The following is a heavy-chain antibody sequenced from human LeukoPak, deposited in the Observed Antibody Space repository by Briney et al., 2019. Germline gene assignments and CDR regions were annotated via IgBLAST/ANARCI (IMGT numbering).Heavy chain of an antibody. D-gene: IGHD6-19*01. J-gene: IGHJ4*02. V-gene: IGHV1-69*13. CDR2: IIPIFGTA. Sequence: ASVKVSCKASGGTFSSYAISWVRQAPGQGLEWMGGIIPIFGTANYAQKFQGRVTIAADESTSTAYMELSSLRSEDTAVYYCARDFGYSSGWYDYWGQGTLATVSS. CDR1: GGTFSSYA. CDR3: ARDFGYSSGWYDY.